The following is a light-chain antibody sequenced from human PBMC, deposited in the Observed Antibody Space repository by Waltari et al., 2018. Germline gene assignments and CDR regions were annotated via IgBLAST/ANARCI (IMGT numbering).Light chain of an antibody. CDR3: SSYGDTNILL. CDR2: DVS. J-gene: IGLJ7*01. V-gene: IGLV2-8*01. Sequence: QAALTQPPSVSGSPGQSVTISCTGTRSDIGGSDYVSWYQQYPGKAPKLMIYDVSDRPSGVSDRFSGSKSGNTASLTVSGLQAEDEADYYCSSYGDTNILLFGGGTRLTVL. CDR1: RSDIGGSDY.